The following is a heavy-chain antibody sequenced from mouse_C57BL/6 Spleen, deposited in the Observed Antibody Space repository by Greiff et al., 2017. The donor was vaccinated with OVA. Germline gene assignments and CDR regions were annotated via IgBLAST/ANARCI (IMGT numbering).Heavy chain of an antibody. CDR3: ARRDYGYDYFDY. CDR2: IDPSDSYT. D-gene: IGHD2-2*01. J-gene: IGHJ2*01. V-gene: IGHV1-50*01. CDR1: GYTFTSYW. Sequence: QVHVKQPGAELVKPGASVKLSCKASGYTFTSYWMQWVKQRPGQGLEWIGEIDPSDSYTNYNQKFKGKATLTVDTSSSTAYMQLSSLTSEDSAVYYCARRDYGYDYFDYWGQGTTLTVSS.